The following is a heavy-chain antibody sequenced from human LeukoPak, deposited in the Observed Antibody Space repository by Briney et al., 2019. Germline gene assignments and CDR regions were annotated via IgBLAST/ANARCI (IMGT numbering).Heavy chain of an antibody. V-gene: IGHV3-33*01. CDR1: GFTFSSYG. J-gene: IGHJ4*02. Sequence: PGGSLRLSCAASGFTFSSYGMHWVRQAPGKGLEWVAVIWYDGSNKYYADSVKGRFTISRDNSKNTLYLQMNSLRAEDTAVYHCAVIAAAGNGDYWGQGTLVTVSS. D-gene: IGHD6-13*01. CDR3: AVIAAAGNGDY. CDR2: IWYDGSNK.